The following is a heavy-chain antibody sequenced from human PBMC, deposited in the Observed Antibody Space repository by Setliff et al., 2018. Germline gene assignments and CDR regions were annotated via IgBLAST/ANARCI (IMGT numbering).Heavy chain of an antibody. Sequence: PSETLSLTCTVSGDSINNFYWTWIRQPPGKGQEWIGYIYHSGGTSYNPSLKSRVTISVDTSKNQFSLNLSSVTAADTAVYYCARGQATSSRSSLVYLGQGILVTVSS. J-gene: IGHJ4*02. CDR2: IYHSGGT. D-gene: IGHD6-6*01. V-gene: IGHV4-59*01. CDR3: ARGQATSSRSSLVY. CDR1: GDSINNFY.